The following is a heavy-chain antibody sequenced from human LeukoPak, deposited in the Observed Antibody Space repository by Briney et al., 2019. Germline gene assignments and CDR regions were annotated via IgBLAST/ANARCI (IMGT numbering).Heavy chain of an antibody. CDR2: FDPEDGET. CDR3: ATGPYSSSYDLDY. V-gene: IGHV1-24*01. Sequence: GASVKVSCKVSGYTLTELSMHWVRQAPGRGLEWMGGFDPEDGETIYAQQLQGRVTMTEDTSTDTAYMELSGLRSEDTAVYYCATGPYSSSYDLDYWGQGTLVTVSS. D-gene: IGHD6-13*01. CDR1: GYTLTELS. J-gene: IGHJ4*02.